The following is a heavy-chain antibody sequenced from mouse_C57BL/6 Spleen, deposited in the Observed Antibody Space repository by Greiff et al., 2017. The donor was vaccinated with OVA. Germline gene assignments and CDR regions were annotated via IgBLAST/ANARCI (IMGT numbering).Heavy chain of an antibody. Sequence: EVQRVESGGGLVKPGGSLKLSCAASGFTFSDYGMHWVRQAPEKGLEWVAYISSGSSTIYYADTVKGRFTISRDNAKNTLFLQMTSLRSEDTAMYDCARKSHYGGSYGEYFDYWGQGTTLTVSS. V-gene: IGHV5-17*01. J-gene: IGHJ2*01. CDR2: ISSGSSTI. CDR1: GFTFSDYG. D-gene: IGHD1-1*01. CDR3: ARKSHYGGSYGEYFDY.